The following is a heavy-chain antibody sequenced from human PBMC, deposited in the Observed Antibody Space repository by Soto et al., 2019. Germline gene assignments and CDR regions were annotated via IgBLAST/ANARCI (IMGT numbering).Heavy chain of an antibody. CDR2: IYYDGRT. V-gene: IGHV4-39*01. CDR1: GGSFSSSSHY. D-gene: IGHD2-8*01. CDR3: ARRSHTNWPAY. Sequence: SETLSLTCTVSGGSFSSSSHYWVWIRQPPGKGLEWVGSIYYDGRTYYNASLKSRVTISVDTSKNQFSLKVNSVTVADTAVYYCARRSHTNWPAYWGQGTQVTVSS. J-gene: IGHJ4*02.